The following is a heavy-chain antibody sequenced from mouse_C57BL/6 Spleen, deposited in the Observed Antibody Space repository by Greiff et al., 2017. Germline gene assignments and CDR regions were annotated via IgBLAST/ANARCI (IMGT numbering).Heavy chain of an antibody. CDR3: PTEDGYPWFAY. V-gene: IGHV6-3*01. Sequence: VKLMESGGGSVQPGGSMKLSCVASGLTFSNYWLIWVRQSPEKGLDWVAQIRLKSDNYATHYAECVKGRFTISRDDSKSSVYLQMNNLRAEDTGIYYCPTEDGYPWFAYGGQGTLVTVSA. CDR2: IRLKSDNYAT. J-gene: IGHJ3*01. CDR1: GLTFSNYW. D-gene: IGHD2-3*01.